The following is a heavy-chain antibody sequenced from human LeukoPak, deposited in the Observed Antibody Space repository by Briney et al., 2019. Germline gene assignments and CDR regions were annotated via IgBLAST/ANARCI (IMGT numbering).Heavy chain of an antibody. J-gene: IGHJ6*03. CDR3: ARAVFSSYGSYYYYYYMDV. CDR2: IIPIFGTA. CDR1: GGTFSSYA. V-gene: IGHV1-69*13. D-gene: IGHD5-18*01. Sequence: SVKVSCKASGGTFSSYAISWVRQAPGQGLEWMGGIIPIFGTANYAQKFQGRVTITADESTSTAYMELSSLSSEDTGVYYCARAVFSSYGSYYYYYYMDVWGKGTTVTVSS.